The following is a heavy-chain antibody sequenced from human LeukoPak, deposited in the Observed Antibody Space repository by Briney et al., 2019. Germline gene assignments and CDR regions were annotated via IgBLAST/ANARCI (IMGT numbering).Heavy chain of an antibody. Sequence: GGSLSLSCAASGFVFSASYMSWVRKAPGKGLEWVATIKPDGSEKYHVDSVSSRFTISRDNTNDPLFLQMNSLRVDDTAVYYCVRGGTYWTVSWGQGTLVNVS. CDR2: IKPDGSEK. J-gene: IGHJ5*01. CDR1: GFVFSASY. V-gene: IGHV3-7*01. CDR3: VRGGTYWTVS.